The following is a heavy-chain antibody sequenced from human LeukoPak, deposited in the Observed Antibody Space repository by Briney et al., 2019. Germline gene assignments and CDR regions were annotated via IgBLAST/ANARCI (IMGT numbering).Heavy chain of an antibody. J-gene: IGHJ3*02. CDR3: ARHSYYYDSSGYRLLWAAFDI. V-gene: IGHV4-39*01. Sequence: SETLSLTCTVSGGSISSSSYYWGWIRQPPGKGLEWIGSIYYSGSTYYNPSLKSRVTISVDTSKNQFSLKLSSVTAADTAVYYCARHSYYYDSSGYRLLWAAFDIWGQGTMVTVSS. D-gene: IGHD3-22*01. CDR1: GGSISSSSYY. CDR2: IYYSGST.